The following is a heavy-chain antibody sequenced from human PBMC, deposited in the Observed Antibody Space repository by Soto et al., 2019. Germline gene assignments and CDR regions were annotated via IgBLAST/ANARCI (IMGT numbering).Heavy chain of an antibody. CDR2: ISYDGSNK. CDR3: AKDGGPYSSYFDY. V-gene: IGHV3-30*18. J-gene: IGHJ4*02. D-gene: IGHD6-13*01. CDR1: GFTFSSYG. Sequence: GGSLRLSCAASGFTFSSYGMHWVRQAPGKGLEWVAVISYDGSNKYYADSVKGRFTISRDNSKNTLYLQMNSLRAEDTAVYYCAKDGGPYSSYFDYWGQGTLVTVSS.